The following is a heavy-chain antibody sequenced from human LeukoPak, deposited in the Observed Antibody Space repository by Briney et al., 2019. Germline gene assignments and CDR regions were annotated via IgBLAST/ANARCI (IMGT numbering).Heavy chain of an antibody. CDR3: ARDWVGDV. CDR2: IFYSGNT. J-gene: IGHJ6*02. Sequence: SETLSLTCTVSGGSISSISYYWGWIRQPPGKGLEWIGNIFYSGNTYYNPSLKSRVTISVDTSKSLFSLNLNSVTAADTAVYYCARDWVGDVWGRGTTVTVSS. CDR1: GGSISSISYY. D-gene: IGHD2-15*01. V-gene: IGHV4-39*02.